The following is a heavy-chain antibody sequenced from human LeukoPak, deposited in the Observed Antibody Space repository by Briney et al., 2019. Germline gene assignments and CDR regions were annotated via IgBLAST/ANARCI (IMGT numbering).Heavy chain of an antibody. D-gene: IGHD3-10*01. Sequence: GGSLRLSCTAFRFTFSTFWMHSVRQAPGKGLEWVAHTNGEGRGTTYADVVKGRFTISKDNAKNTLYLQMNSLRVDDTSLYYCVRGGNTYYGLDYWGQGALVTVSS. CDR3: VRGGNTYYGLDY. J-gene: IGHJ4*02. CDR2: TNGEGRGT. V-gene: IGHV3-74*01. CDR1: RFTFSTFW.